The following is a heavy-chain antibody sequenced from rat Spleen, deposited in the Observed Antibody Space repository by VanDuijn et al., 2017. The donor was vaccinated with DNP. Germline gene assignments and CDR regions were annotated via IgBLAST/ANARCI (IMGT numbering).Heavy chain of an antibody. CDR1: GFTFSYYW. Sequence: EVQLVESGGDLVQPGGSLKLSCVASGFTFSYYWMTWIRQVPGKGLEWIASITSGAGTTSYADSVKGRFTVSRDDAKSTLYLQMDSLRSEDTATYYGATQGQLGITWFAYWGQGTLVTVSS. J-gene: IGHJ3*01. D-gene: IGHD1-5*01. CDR3: ATQGQLGITWFAY. CDR2: ITSGAGTT. V-gene: IGHV5-31*01.